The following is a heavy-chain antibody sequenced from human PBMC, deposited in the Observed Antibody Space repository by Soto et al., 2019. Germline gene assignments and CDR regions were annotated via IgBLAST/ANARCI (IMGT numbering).Heavy chain of an antibody. CDR1: GFIFENFG. J-gene: IGHJ6*02. CDR3: TTDHHCTNGVCYTGNYYYYYGMDV. Sequence: GGSLRLSCAASGFIFENFGMSWVRQAPGKGLEWISSISGSGFKKYYADSVKGRFTISRDDSKNTLYLQMNSLKTEDTAVYYCTTDHHCTNGVCYTGNYYYYYGMDVWGQGTTVTVSS. D-gene: IGHD2-8*01. V-gene: IGHV3-23*01. CDR2: ISGSGFKK.